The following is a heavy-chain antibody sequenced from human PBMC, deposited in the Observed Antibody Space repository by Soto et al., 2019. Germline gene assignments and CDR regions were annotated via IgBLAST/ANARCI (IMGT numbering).Heavy chain of an antibody. D-gene: IGHD1-26*01. V-gene: IGHV1-69*01. CDR1: GGTFSTYA. CDR3: ARGVGAYYFDY. Sequence: QVQLVQAGAEVKKPGSSVKVSCKASGGTFSTYAITWVRKDPGQGLEWLGGIIPIFGTTDYARKFQGRVTITAADSTSTLFIELSSLTSEDTAVYYCARGVGAYYFDYRGKGTLVTVSS. CDR2: IIPIFGTT. J-gene: IGHJ4*02.